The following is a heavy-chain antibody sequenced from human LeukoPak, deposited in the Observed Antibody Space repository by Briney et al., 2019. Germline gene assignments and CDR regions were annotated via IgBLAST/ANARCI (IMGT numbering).Heavy chain of an antibody. CDR2: ISYSGGST. CDR1: ELTFSSYA. CDR3: ARTDYGNAFDI. D-gene: IGHD4-17*01. J-gene: IGHJ3*02. V-gene: IGHV3-23*01. Sequence: GGSLRLSCAASELTFSSYAMSWVRQAPGKGLEWVSGISYSGGSTYYADSVKGRFTISRDNSKNTLYLQMNSPRAEDTAVYYCARTDYGNAFDIWGQGTMVTVSS.